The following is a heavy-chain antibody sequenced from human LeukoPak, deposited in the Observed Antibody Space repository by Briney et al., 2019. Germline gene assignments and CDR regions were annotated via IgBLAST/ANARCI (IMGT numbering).Heavy chain of an antibody. CDR3: ARTGTGGYSYGYYFDY. J-gene: IGHJ4*02. D-gene: IGHD5-18*01. CDR2: IIPIFGTA. CDR1: GGTFSSYA. V-gene: IGHV1-69*01. Sequence: SVKVSCKASGGTFSSYAISWVRQAPGQGLEWMGGIIPIFGTANYAQKFQGRVTITADESTSTAYMELSSLRSEDTAVYYCARTGTGGYSYGYYFDYWGQGTLVTVSS.